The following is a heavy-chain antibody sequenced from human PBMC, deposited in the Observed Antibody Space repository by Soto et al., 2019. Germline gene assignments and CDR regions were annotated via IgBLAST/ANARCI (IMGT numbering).Heavy chain of an antibody. CDR3: AKDAVSGDGVWLAES. CDR2: LYGGGGHT. J-gene: IGHJ5*02. D-gene: IGHD4-17*01. V-gene: IGHV3-23*01. Sequence: GGALRLSFAASGFTFSSYAMIWVRQAPGKGLEWVSGLYGGGGHTNYADSVKGRFTISRDNSKNTLYLQMNSLRPEDTAVYRCAKDAVSGDGVWLAESWGQGTLVTVSS. CDR1: GFTFSSYA.